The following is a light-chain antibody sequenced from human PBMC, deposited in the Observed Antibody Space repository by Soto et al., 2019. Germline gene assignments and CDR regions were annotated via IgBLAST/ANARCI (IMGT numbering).Light chain of an antibody. J-gene: IGKJ2*02. Sequence: EIVLTQSPGTLSLSPGDGITLSCKASQSLRSSHLAWYQQKPGQAPRLLISGASIRATGVPDRFSASGSGTDFTLTISRLESEDIAVYYCQQYNDWPRCTFGQGTKLEIK. V-gene: IGKV3-20*01. CDR2: GAS. CDR3: QQYNDWPRCT. CDR1: QSLRSSH.